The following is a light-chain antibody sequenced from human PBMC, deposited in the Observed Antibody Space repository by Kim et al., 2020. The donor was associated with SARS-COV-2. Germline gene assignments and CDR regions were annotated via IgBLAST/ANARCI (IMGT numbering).Light chain of an antibody. J-gene: IGKJ1*01. CDR1: QSVSSY. CDR2: DAS. V-gene: IGKV3-11*01. CDR3: QRRET. Sequence: ATLSLSPGERATLSCRASQSVSSYLAWYQQKPGQAPRLLIYDASNRATGIPARFSGSGSGTDFTLTISSLEPEDFAVYYCQRRETFGQGTKVDIK.